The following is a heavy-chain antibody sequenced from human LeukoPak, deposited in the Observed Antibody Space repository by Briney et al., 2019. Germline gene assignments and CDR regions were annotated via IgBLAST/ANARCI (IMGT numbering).Heavy chain of an antibody. CDR2: IYISGTT. J-gene: IGHJ4*02. V-gene: IGHV4-59*10. D-gene: IGHD2-21*01. CDR3: ARGFHTYFDY. CDR1: GGSFSGYY. Sequence: SETLSLTCAVYGGSFSGYYWSWIRQPAGKGLEYIGHIYISGTTKYNPSFKSRVTISVDPSKKQFSLNLSSVTTADTAVYYCARGFHTYFDYWGQGNLVTVSS.